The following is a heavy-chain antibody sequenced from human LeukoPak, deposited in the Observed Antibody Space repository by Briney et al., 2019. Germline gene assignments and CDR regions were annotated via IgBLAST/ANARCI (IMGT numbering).Heavy chain of an antibody. CDR2: IRSKTDGGTT. D-gene: IGHD4-17*01. CDR3: TTVKAGDYWANDAFDI. V-gene: IGHV3-15*01. J-gene: IGHJ3*02. CDR1: GFTFSNAW. Sequence: PGGSLRLSCAASGFTFSNAWMSWVRQAPGKGLEWVGRIRSKTDGGTTDYAAPVKGRFTISRDYSKNTLYLQMNSLKTEDTAVYYCTTVKAGDYWANDAFDIWGQGTMVTVSS.